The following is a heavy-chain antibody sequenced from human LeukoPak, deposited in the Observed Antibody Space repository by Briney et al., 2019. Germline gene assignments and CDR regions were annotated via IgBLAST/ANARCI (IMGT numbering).Heavy chain of an antibody. CDR3: ASLGHYYYYYMDV. CDR2: ISSSSSTI. CDR1: GFTFGSCW. J-gene: IGHJ6*03. Sequence: GGSLRLSCAASGFTFGSCWMNWVRQAPGKGLEWVSYISSSSSTIYYADSVKGRFTISRDNAKNSLYLQMNSLRAEDTAVYYCASLGHYYYYYMDVWGKGTTVTVSS. D-gene: IGHD1-26*01. V-gene: IGHV3-48*04.